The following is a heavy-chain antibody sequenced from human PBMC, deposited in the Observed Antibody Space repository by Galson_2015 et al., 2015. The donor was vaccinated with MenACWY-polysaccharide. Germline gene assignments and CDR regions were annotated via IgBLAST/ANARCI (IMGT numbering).Heavy chain of an antibody. Sequence: SLRLSCAASGFTFSNFWMHWVRQAPGKGLVWVSRINTDGRTTTYADSVKGRLTISRDDAKNTVYLQMNSLRAEDTAVYYCARGGVAAGADYWGQGTLVTVSS. CDR3: ARGGVAAGADY. CDR2: INTDGRTT. J-gene: IGHJ4*01. V-gene: IGHV3-74*01. CDR1: GFTFSNFW. D-gene: IGHD3-10*01.